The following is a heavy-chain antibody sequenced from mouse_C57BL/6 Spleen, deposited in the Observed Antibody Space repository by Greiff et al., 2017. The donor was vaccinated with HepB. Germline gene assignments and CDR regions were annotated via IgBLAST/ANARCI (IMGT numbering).Heavy chain of an antibody. V-gene: IGHV5-4*01. D-gene: IGHD1-1*01. J-gene: IGHJ1*03. Sequence: DVQLVESGGGLVKPGGSLKLSCAASGFTFSSYAMSWVRQTPEKRLEWVATISDGGSYTYYPDNVKGRFTISRDNAKNNLYLQMSHLKSEDTAMYYCARDRGSSYWYFDVWGTGTTVTVSS. CDR3: ARDRGSSYWYFDV. CDR1: GFTFSSYA. CDR2: ISDGGSYT.